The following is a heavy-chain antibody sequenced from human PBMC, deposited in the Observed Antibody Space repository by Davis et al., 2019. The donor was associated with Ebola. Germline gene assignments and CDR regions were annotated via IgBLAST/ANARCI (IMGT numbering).Heavy chain of an antibody. J-gene: IGHJ5*02. D-gene: IGHD2-15*01. Sequence: AASVKVSCKASGGTFSSYDINWVRQATGQGLEWMGWMNPDSGNTGYAQNFQGRVTMTRDTSITTAYMELSSLSSDDTAVYYCTRGIARRRSGSWFDPWGQGTPVTVSS. CDR2: MNPDSGNT. CDR3: TRGIARRRSGSWFDP. CDR1: GGTFSSYD. V-gene: IGHV1-8*02.